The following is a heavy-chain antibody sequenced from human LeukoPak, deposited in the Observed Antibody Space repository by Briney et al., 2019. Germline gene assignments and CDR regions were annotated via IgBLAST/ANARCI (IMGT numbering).Heavy chain of an antibody. CDR3: ALGLAVAADDAFDI. V-gene: IGHV1-69*02. J-gene: IGHJ3*02. D-gene: IGHD2-15*01. CDR1: GGTFSSYT. CDR2: IIPILGIA. Sequence: EASVKVSCKASGGTFSSYTISWVRQAPGQGLEWMGRIIPILGIANYAQKFQGRVTITADKSTSTAYMELSSLRSEDTAVYYCALGLAVAADDAFDIWGQGTMVTVSS.